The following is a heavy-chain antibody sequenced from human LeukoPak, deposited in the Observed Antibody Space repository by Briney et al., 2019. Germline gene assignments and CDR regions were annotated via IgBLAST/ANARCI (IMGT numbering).Heavy chain of an antibody. CDR1: GFTFSSYA. Sequence: PGGSLRLSCAASGFTFSSYAMHWGRQAAGKGLEYVSAISSNGRSTYYANSVKGRFTISRDNSKNTLYLQMGSLRAEDMAVYYCARDGPHYDILTGYSHYYYMDVWGKGTTVTVSS. V-gene: IGHV3-64*01. J-gene: IGHJ6*03. D-gene: IGHD3-9*01. CDR3: ARDGPHYDILTGYSHYYYMDV. CDR2: ISSNGRST.